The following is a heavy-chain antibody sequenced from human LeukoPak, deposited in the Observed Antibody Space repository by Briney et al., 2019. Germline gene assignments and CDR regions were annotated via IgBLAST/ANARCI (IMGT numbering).Heavy chain of an antibody. CDR2: ISGSGGST. D-gene: IGHD3-9*01. J-gene: IGHJ4*02. V-gene: IGHV3-23*01. Sequence: PGGSLRLSCAASGFTFSSYAMSWVRQAPGKGLEWVSAISGSGGSTYYADSVKGRFTISRDNSKNTLYLQMNSLRAEDTAVYYCAKDGFMDILTGYPFPFDYWGQGTLVTVSS. CDR3: AKDGFMDILTGYPFPFDY. CDR1: GFTFSSYA.